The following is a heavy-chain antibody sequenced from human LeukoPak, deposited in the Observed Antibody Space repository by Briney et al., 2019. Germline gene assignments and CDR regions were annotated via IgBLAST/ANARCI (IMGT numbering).Heavy chain of an antibody. D-gene: IGHD6-13*01. J-gene: IGHJ5*02. CDR2: IGGSGERT. Sequence: GGSLRLSCAASGFTVSSNYMSWVRQAPGKGLEWVSAIGGSGERTYYADSVKGRFTISRDNSKNTLYLQMNSLRVEDTAIYYCAKAPAGPDYSTTWKFGYNWFDPWGQGTLVTVSS. CDR1: GFTVSSNY. V-gene: IGHV3-23*01. CDR3: AKAPAGPDYSTTWKFGYNWFDP.